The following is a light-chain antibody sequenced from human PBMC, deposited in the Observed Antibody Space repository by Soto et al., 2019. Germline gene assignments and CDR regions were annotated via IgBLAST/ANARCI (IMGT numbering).Light chain of an antibody. CDR2: DAS. J-gene: IGKJ2*01. CDR1: QDIYIY. Sequence: DLQMTQSPAALSVSVGERVTITCQASQDIYIYLNWYQQKQGEAPNLLIYDASNLETGVPSRFSGSGSGTHFTLTITSLQPEDVATYYCQQYDTLPPFTFGPGTRLDLK. CDR3: QQYDTLPPFT. V-gene: IGKV1-33*01.